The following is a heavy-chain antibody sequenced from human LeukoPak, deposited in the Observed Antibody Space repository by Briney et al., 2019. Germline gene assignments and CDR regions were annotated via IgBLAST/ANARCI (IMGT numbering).Heavy chain of an antibody. CDR2: IKQDGSEK. Sequence: GGSLRLSCAVSGFTFSNYWMTWVRQTPGKGLEWVASIKQDGSEKYYVDSVKGRFTISRDNAKNSLYLQMNSLRAEDTAVYYCASRNSGGSPLPLDYWGQGTLVTVSS. CDR1: GFTFSNYW. CDR3: ASRNSGGSPLPLDY. V-gene: IGHV3-7*01. D-gene: IGHD4-23*01. J-gene: IGHJ4*02.